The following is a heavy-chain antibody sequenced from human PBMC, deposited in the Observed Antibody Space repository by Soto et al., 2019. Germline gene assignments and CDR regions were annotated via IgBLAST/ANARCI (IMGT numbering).Heavy chain of an antibody. CDR1: GFTFSNYG. V-gene: IGHV3-33*01. D-gene: IGHD1-26*01. Sequence: LRLSCAASGFTFSNYGMHWVRQAPGKGLEWVATIWHDGNNKYYADSVRGRFIISRDNSKNRLYLQMNSLRAEDTAVYYCASDLVGASDSYGLDVWGQGTPVTVS. J-gene: IGHJ6*02. CDR3: ASDLVGASDSYGLDV. CDR2: IWHDGNNK.